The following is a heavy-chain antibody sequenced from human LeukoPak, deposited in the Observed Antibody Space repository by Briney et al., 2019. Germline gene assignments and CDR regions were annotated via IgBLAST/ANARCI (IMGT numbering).Heavy chain of an antibody. V-gene: IGHV4-39*01. D-gene: IGHD3-10*01. CDR2: IYYSGST. CDR1: GGSISSSSYY. J-gene: IGHJ4*02. Sequence: SETLSLTCTVSGGSISSSSYYWGWIRQPPGKGLEWIGSIYYSGSTYYNPSLKSRVTISVDTSKNQFSLKLSSVTAADTAVYYCARPSGSYYEVPYYFDYWGQGTLVTVSS. CDR3: ARPSGSYYEVPYYFDY.